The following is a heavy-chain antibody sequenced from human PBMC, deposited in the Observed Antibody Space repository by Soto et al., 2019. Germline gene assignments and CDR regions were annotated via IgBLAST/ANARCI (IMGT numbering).Heavy chain of an antibody. J-gene: IGHJ6*02. Sequence: VGSLRLSCAASGFTFSSYNIHWVRQAPGKGLEWVSSISSSSSYISYADSVKGRFTISRDNAKNSLFLQMNSLRAEDTAVYYCARDLYNNGRMDVWGQGTTVTVSS. V-gene: IGHV3-21*01. CDR1: GFTFSSYN. CDR3: ARDLYNNGRMDV. D-gene: IGHD3-10*01. CDR2: ISSSSSYI.